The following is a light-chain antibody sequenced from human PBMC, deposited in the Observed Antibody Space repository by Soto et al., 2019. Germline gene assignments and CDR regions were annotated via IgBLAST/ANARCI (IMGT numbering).Light chain of an antibody. Sequence: ECVLTQSPATLSLSPGERVSLSCRASHSVNSRFLAWYQQIPGQPPRLLIYGTSSRATGIPDRFSGSGSGTDFTLTISRLEPEDFAVYYCQQFHSSVSWTFGQGTKVDIK. J-gene: IGKJ1*01. CDR3: QQFHSSVSWT. CDR1: HSVNSRF. V-gene: IGKV3-20*01. CDR2: GTS.